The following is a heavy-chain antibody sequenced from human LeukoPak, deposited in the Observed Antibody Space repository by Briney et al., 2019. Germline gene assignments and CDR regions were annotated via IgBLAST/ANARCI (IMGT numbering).Heavy chain of an antibody. D-gene: IGHD2/OR15-2a*01. CDR2: ISSSGSTI. V-gene: IGHV3-11*04. CDR3: AREQSNSYYYMDV. CDR1: GFTFNDYY. J-gene: IGHJ6*03. Sequence: GGSLRLSCAASGFTFNDYYMSWIRQAPGKGLEWVSYISSSGSTIYYADSVKGRFTISRDNAKNSLYLQMNSLRAEDTAVYYCAREQSNSYYYMDVWGKGTTVTVSS.